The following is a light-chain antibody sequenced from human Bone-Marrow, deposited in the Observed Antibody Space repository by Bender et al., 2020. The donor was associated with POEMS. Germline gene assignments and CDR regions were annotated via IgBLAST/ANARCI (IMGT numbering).Light chain of an antibody. Sequence: QSALTQPRSVSGSPGQSVTISCTGTSSDVGAYHHVSWYQQHPAKAPKLIIYDVTRWPSGVPDRFSGSKSGNTASLTVSGLQAEDEADYYCSSYAGINNMVFGGGTKLTVL. CDR3: SSYAGINNMV. CDR2: DVT. J-gene: IGLJ2*01. V-gene: IGLV2-11*01. CDR1: SSDVGAYHH.